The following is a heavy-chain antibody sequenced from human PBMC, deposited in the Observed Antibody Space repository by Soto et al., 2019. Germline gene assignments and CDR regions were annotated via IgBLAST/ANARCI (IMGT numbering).Heavy chain of an antibody. CDR2: IYYGGST. V-gene: IGHV4-39*01. Sequence: QLQLQESGPGLVKPSETLSLTCTVSGGSISSRSFYWGWIRQPPGMGLEWIGSIYYGGSTDYDPSLKSRLSISVDTPKNQFSLRLTSVTAADTAVYYCASRSSYCRHTTCYKDYFDYWGQGILVTVSS. CDR3: ASRSSYCRHTTCYKDYFDY. J-gene: IGHJ4*02. D-gene: IGHD2-2*02. CDR1: GGSISSRSFY.